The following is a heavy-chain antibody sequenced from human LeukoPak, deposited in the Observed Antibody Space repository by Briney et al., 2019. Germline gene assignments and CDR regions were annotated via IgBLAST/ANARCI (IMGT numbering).Heavy chain of an antibody. Sequence: GASVKVSCKASGYTFTGYYMHWVRQAPGQGLEWMGWINPNSGGTNYAQKFQGRVTMTRDTSISTAYMELSRLRSDDTAVYYCARDQGPNYDILTGYYPTKVFDYWGQGTLVTVSS. CDR1: GYTFTGYY. D-gene: IGHD3-9*01. J-gene: IGHJ4*02. V-gene: IGHV1-2*02. CDR2: INPNSGGT. CDR3: ARDQGPNYDILTGYYPTKVFDY.